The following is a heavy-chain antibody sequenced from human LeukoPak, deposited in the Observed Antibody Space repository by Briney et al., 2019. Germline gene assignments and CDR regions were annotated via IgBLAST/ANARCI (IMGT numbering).Heavy chain of an antibody. V-gene: IGHV3-23*01. Sequence: GGSLRLSCAASGFTFSSYAMSWVRQAPGKGLEWVSAISGSGGSTYYADSVKGRFTISRDNSKNTLYLQMNSLRAEDTAIYYCAKEGRSSHFYYGMDVWGQGTTVTVSS. CDR3: AKEGRSSHFYYGMDV. CDR2: ISGSGGST. CDR1: GFTFSSYA. J-gene: IGHJ6*02. D-gene: IGHD3-16*02.